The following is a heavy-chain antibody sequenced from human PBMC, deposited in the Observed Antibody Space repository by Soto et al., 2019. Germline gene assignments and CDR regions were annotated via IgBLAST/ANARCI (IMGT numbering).Heavy chain of an antibody. CDR2: ISGSGGST. Sequence: GGSLRLSCAASGFTFSSYAMSWVRQAPGKGLEWVSAISGSGGSTYYADSVKGRFTISRDNSKNTLYLQMNSLRAEDTAVYYCAKPKPTDSSGYYYFDYWGQGTLVTVSS. V-gene: IGHV3-23*01. J-gene: IGHJ4*02. CDR1: GFTFSSYA. D-gene: IGHD3-22*01. CDR3: AKPKPTDSSGYYYFDY.